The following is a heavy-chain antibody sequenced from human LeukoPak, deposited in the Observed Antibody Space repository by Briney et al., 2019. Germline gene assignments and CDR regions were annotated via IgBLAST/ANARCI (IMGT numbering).Heavy chain of an antibody. CDR2: ISSSSSYI. CDR3: ARYYDFWSGYYRSLYYYYGMDV. CDR1: GFTFSSYS. D-gene: IGHD3-3*01. J-gene: IGHJ6*02. V-gene: IGHV3-21*01. Sequence: GGSLRLSCAASGFTFSSYSMIWVRQAPGKGLEWVSSISSSSSYIYYADSVKGRFTISRDNAKNSLYLQMNSLRAEDTAVYYCARYYDFWSGYYRSLYYYYGMDVWGQGTTVTVSS.